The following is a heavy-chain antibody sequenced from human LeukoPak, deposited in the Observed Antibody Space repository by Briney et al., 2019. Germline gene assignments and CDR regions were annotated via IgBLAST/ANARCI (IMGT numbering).Heavy chain of an antibody. CDR1: GFTFSDYA. CDR3: GRHDSFIPF. V-gene: IGHV3-23*01. Sequence: PAGGSLRLSCAASGFTFSDYAMTWVRQAAGKGLEWVSSISDTGRRTYYTDSVKGRFTISRDDSKKAVYLEMSTLRVEGTAIYFCGRHDSFIPFWGQGTLVTVSS. CDR2: ISDTGRRT. J-gene: IGHJ4*02. D-gene: IGHD3-16*02.